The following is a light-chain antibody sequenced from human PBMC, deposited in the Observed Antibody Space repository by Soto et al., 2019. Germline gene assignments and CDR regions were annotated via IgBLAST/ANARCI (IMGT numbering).Light chain of an antibody. CDR1: QTVSIF. V-gene: IGKV1-6*01. CDR3: LQDYNYPLT. Sequence: IQMTQSPPSLSASVGDRVSITCRASQTVSIFLNWYQHKPGQAPTVLIHSASTLQSGVPSRFTGSGSGTDLTLTISSLQPEDFATYYCLQDYNYPLTFGGGTKVDNK. J-gene: IGKJ4*01. CDR2: SAS.